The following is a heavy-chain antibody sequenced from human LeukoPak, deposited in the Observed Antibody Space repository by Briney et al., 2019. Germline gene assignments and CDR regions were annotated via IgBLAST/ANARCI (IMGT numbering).Heavy chain of an antibody. J-gene: IGHJ4*02. Sequence: SETLSLTCTVSGGSISSSSYYWGWIRQPPGKGLEWIGSIYYSGSTYYNPSLKSRVTISVDTSKNQFSLKLSSVTAAGTAVYYCATIYSYGFRSEYWGQGTLVTVSS. CDR1: GGSISSSSYY. CDR2: IYYSGST. D-gene: IGHD5-18*01. CDR3: ATIYSYGFRSEY. V-gene: IGHV4-39*01.